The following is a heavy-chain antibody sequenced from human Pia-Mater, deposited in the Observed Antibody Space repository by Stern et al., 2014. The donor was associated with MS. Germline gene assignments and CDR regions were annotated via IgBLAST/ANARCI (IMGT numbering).Heavy chain of an antibody. J-gene: IGHJ4*02. CDR3: ARQYSSYPDY. Sequence: VQLVQSGAEVRKPGASVKVSCKASGYTFTGHYVHWVRQAPGQGLEWRGLIGPTSGATNFAQKFQGRVTLTRDTSISTDYMELSSLTSDDTAVYYCARQYSSYPDYWGQGTLVTVSS. D-gene: IGHD4-11*01. V-gene: IGHV1-2*06. CDR1: GYTFTGHY. CDR2: IGPTSGAT.